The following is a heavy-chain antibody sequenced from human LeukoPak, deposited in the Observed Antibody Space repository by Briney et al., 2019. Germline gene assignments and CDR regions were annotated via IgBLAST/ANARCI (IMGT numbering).Heavy chain of an antibody. Sequence: GGSLRLSCAASGFTFSSYAMSWVRQAPGKGLEWVSAISGSGGSTYYADSVKGRFTISRDNSKNTLYLQMNSLRAEDTAVYYCAKDRKGNDYGDPDAFDIWGQGTMVTVSS. J-gene: IGHJ3*02. CDR1: GFTFSSYA. CDR2: ISGSGGST. CDR3: AKDRKGNDYGDPDAFDI. D-gene: IGHD4-17*01. V-gene: IGHV3-23*01.